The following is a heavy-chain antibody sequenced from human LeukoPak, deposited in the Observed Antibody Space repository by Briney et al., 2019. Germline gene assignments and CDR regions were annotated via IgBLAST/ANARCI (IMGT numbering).Heavy chain of an antibody. J-gene: IGHJ4*02. CDR2: ISGSGGST. CDR1: GFTFSSYA. V-gene: IGHV3-23*01. Sequence: GGSLRLSCAASGFTFSSYAMSWVRQAPGKGLEWVSAISGSGGSTYYADSVKGRFTISRDNSKNTLYLQMNSLRAEDTAVYYCASPPDYDSSGYYLDYWGQGTLVTVSS. D-gene: IGHD3-22*01. CDR3: ASPPDYDSSGYYLDY.